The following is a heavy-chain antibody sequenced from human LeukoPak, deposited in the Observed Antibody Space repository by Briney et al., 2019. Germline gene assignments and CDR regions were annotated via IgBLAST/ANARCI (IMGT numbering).Heavy chain of an antibody. CDR1: GFTFSSYA. CDR2: ISGTGGST. V-gene: IGHV3-23*01. CDR3: ARSDGGFDY. D-gene: IGHD5-24*01. Sequence: PGGSLRLSCAASGFTFSSYAMSCVRQAPGKGLKWVSAISGTGGSTFYADSVKGRFTISRDNAKNTVYLQMNSLRAEDTAVYYCARSDGGFDYWGQGTLVTVSA. J-gene: IGHJ4*02.